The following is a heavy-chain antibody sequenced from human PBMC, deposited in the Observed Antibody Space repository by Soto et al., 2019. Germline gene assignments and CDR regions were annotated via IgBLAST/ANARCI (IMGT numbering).Heavy chain of an antibody. CDR2: IYHSGST. CDR3: ARKRAGYENYYYYGMDV. V-gene: IGHV4-4*02. Sequence: PSETLSLTCAVSGGSISSSNWWSWVRQPPGKGLEWIGEIYHSGSTNYNPSLKSRVTISVDKSKNQFSLKLSSVTAADTAVYYCARKRAGYENYYYYGMDVWGQGTTVTVSS. D-gene: IGHD2-15*01. J-gene: IGHJ6*02. CDR1: GGSISSSNW.